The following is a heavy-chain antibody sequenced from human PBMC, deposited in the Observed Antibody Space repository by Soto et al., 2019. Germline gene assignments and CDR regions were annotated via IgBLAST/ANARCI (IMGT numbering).Heavy chain of an antibody. V-gene: IGHV3-30*18. CDR3: AKLVDIVATMNDY. D-gene: IGHD5-12*01. Sequence: GGSLRLSCAASGFTFSSYGMHWVRQAPGKGLEWVAVISYDGSNKYYADSVKGRFTISRDNSKNTLYLQMNSLRAEDTAVYYCAKLVDIVATMNDYWGQGT. CDR1: GFTFSSYG. CDR2: ISYDGSNK. J-gene: IGHJ4*02.